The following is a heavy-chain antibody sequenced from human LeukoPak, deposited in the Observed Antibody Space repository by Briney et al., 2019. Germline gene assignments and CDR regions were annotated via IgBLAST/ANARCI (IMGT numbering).Heavy chain of an antibody. Sequence: ASVKVSCKASGYTFTSYDINWVRQATGRGLEWMGWMNPNSGNTGYAQKFQGRVTITRNTSISTAYMELSSLRSEDTAVYYCAREVDCSSTSCYRGNWFDPWGQGTLVTVSS. CDR3: AREVDCSSTSCYRGNWFDP. J-gene: IGHJ5*02. D-gene: IGHD2-2*02. CDR1: GYTFTSYD. CDR2: MNPNSGNT. V-gene: IGHV1-8*03.